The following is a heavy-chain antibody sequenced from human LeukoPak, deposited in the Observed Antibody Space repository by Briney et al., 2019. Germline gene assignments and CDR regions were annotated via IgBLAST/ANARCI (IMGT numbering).Heavy chain of an antibody. Sequence: PGGTLRLSCAASGFTFSSYWMHWVRQAPGKGLAWVSRINIDGRSTSYAASVKARFTISRDNANNTPYLQLNSLRPEDTAVYYCARVDGRTNKYSSSWYRPYGPGPFDPWGQGTLVTVSS. CDR1: GFTFSSYW. J-gene: IGHJ5*02. D-gene: IGHD6-13*01. CDR3: ARVDGRTNKYSSSWYRPYGPGPFDP. V-gene: IGHV3-74*01. CDR2: INIDGRST.